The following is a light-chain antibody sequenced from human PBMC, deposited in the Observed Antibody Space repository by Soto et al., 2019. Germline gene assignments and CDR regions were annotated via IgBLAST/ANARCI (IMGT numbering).Light chain of an antibody. V-gene: IGKV3-15*01. CDR1: QSVSSN. CDR2: GAS. Sequence: EIVMTQSPATLSVSPGERATLSCRASQSVSSNLAWYQPKPGQAPRLLIYGASPRATGIPARFSGSGSGTEFTLTISSLQSEDFAVYYCQQYNNWPRTFGQGTKV. CDR3: QQYNNWPRT. J-gene: IGKJ1*01.